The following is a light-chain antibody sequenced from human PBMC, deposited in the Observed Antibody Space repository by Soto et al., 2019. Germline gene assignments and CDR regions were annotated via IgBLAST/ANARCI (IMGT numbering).Light chain of an antibody. V-gene: IGKV3-20*01. CDR1: QSVGSSY. Sequence: EIVLTQSPGTLSLSPGERATLSCRASQSVGSSYLAWYQQKPGQAPRLLIYGASSRATGIPDRFSGSGSGTDFTLTISSLQPDDFAAYYCQQYHTDGTFGQGTKVDIK. J-gene: IGKJ1*01. CDR2: GAS. CDR3: QQYHTDGT.